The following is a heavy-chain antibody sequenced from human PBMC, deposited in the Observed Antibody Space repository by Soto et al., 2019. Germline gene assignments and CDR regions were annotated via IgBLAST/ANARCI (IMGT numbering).Heavy chain of an antibody. D-gene: IGHD2-2*01. CDR2: ISSSSSYT. V-gene: IGHV3-11*05. J-gene: IGHJ6*02. CDR3: ATRYCSSTSCPPLHGYYYGMDV. CDR1: GFTFSDYY. Sequence: QVQLVESGGGLVKPGGSLRLSCAASGFTFSDYYMSWIRQAPGKGLEWVSYISSSSSYTNYADSVKGRFTISRDNAKNSLYLQMNSLRAEDTAVYYCATRYCSSTSCPPLHGYYYGMDVWGQGTTVTVSS.